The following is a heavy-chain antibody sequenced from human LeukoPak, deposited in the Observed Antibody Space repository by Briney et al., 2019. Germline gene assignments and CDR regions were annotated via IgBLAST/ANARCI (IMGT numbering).Heavy chain of an antibody. CDR2: INPNSGGT. CDR1: GNTFTDYY. D-gene: IGHD1-14*01. CDR3: ARDPFTYNQYSRNYYP. Sequence: ASVKVSCKASGNTFTDYYIHWVCQAPGRGLEWMGRINPNSGGTDYAQKFRGRVAMTRDTSLSTAYMELSSLTSDDTAVYYCARDPFTYNQYSRNYYPWGQGTLVTVSS. J-gene: IGHJ5*02. V-gene: IGHV1-2*06.